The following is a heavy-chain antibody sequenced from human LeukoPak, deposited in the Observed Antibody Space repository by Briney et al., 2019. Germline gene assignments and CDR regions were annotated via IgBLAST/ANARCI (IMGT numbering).Heavy chain of an antibody. D-gene: IGHD4-23*01. CDR2: IYYSGST. CDR1: GGSISSGDYY. CDR3: ARYDYGGNSGGRLSY. J-gene: IGHJ4*02. Sequence: PSETLSLTCTVSGGSISSGDYYWSWIRQPPGKGLEWIGYIYYSGSTYYNPSLKSRVTISVDTSKNQFSLKLSSVTAADTAVYYCARYDYGGNSGGRLSYWGQGTLVTVSS. V-gene: IGHV4-30-4*01.